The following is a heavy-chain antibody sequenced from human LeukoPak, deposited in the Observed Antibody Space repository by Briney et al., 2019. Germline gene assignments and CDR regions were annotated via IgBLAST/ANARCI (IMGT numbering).Heavy chain of an antibody. CDR3: AKDGTTSHGRYCSSNSCYYFDH. Sequence: PGGSLRLSCAASGFSFSSYGMSWVRQAPGKGLEWVSGISGSDGSIYYADSVKGRFTISRDNSKNTLDLQMNSLRAEDTAVYYCAKDGTTSHGRYCSSNSCYYFDHWGQGTLVTVSS. J-gene: IGHJ4*02. CDR1: GFSFSSYG. D-gene: IGHD2-2*01. V-gene: IGHV3-23*01. CDR2: ISGSDGSI.